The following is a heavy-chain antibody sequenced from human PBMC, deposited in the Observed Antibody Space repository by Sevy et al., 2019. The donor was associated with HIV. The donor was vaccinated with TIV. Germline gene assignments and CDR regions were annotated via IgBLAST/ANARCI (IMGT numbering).Heavy chain of an antibody. V-gene: IGHV5-51*01. CDR2: IYPGDSDT. CDR1: GYSFTSYW. D-gene: IGHD5-12*01. CDR3: ASVYRDGYRSGAGYDAFDI. J-gene: IGHJ3*02. Sequence: KAAGSLKISCKGSGYSFTSYWIGWVRQMPGKGLEWMGIIYPGDSDTRYSPSFQGQVTISADKSISTAYLQWSSLKASDTAMYYCASVYRDGYRSGAGYDAFDIWGQGTMVTVSS.